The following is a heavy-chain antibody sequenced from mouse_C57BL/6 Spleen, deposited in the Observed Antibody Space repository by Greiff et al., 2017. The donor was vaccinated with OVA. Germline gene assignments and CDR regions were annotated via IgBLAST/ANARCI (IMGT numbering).Heavy chain of an antibody. CDR3: TTPYGSSYWFAY. CDR1: GFNIKDYY. Sequence: EVKLQQSGAELVRPGASVKLSCTASGFNIKDYYMHWVKQRPEQGLEWIGRIDPEDGDTEYAPKFQGKVTMTADTSSNTAYLQLSSLTSEDTAVYYCTTPYGSSYWFAYWGQGTLVTVSA. V-gene: IGHV14-1*01. CDR2: IDPEDGDT. D-gene: IGHD1-1*01. J-gene: IGHJ3*01.